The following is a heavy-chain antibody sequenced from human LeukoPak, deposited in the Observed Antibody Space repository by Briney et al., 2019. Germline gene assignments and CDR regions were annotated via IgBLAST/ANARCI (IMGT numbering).Heavy chain of an antibody. CDR1: GGTFTSYY. CDR2: INPSGGST. D-gene: IGHD3-9*01. Sequence: ASVKVSCKASGGTFTSYYMHWVRQAPGQGLEWMGIINPSGGSTSYAQKFQGRVTMTRDTSTSTVYMELSSLRSEDTAVYYCARVGYDILTGYFALDIWGQGTMVTVSS. V-gene: IGHV1-46*01. J-gene: IGHJ3*02. CDR3: ARVGYDILTGYFALDI.